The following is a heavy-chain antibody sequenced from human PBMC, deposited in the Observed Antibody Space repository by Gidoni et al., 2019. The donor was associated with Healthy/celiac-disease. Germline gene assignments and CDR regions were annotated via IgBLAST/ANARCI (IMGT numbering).Heavy chain of an antibody. V-gene: IGHV3-15*01. CDR3: TTDRYDFWSGPGGTDPLDPVDY. CDR2: IKSKTDGGTT. J-gene: IGHJ4*02. Sequence: EVQLVESGGGLVKPGGSLRLSCAASGFTFSNAWMSWVRQAPGKGLEWVGRIKSKTDGGTTDYAAPVKGRFTISRDDSKNTLYLQMNSLKTEDTAVYYCTTDRYDFWSGPGGTDPLDPVDYWGQGTLVTVSS. D-gene: IGHD3-3*01. CDR1: GFTFSNAW.